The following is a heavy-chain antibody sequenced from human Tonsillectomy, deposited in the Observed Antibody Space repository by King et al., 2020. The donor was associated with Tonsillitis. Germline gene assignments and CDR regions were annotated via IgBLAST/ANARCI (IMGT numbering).Heavy chain of an antibody. CDR1: GGSISSYY. CDR3: ARLMVRVVIQYYFDC. Sequence: QLQESGPGLVKPSETLSLTCTVSGGSISSYYWSWSRQPPGKGLEWIGYIYYSGSTNYNPSLTSRVTISVDTSKNQFSLKLSSVTAADTAVYYCARLMVRVVIQYYFDCWGQGALVTVSS. V-gene: IGHV4-59*08. J-gene: IGHJ4*02. CDR2: IYYSGST. D-gene: IGHD3-10*01.